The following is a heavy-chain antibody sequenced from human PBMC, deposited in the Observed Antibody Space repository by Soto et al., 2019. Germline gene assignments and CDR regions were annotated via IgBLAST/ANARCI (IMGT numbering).Heavy chain of an antibody. CDR2: ISKDGSNK. Sequence: QVQLVESGGGVVQPGRSLRLSCAASGFSFSSYAIHWVRQAPGKRLEWVAVISKDGSNKYYRDSVKGRFTISRDNSQNTLYQQMNSLTAEDTAVYYGAKETEVRGANDYWGQGTLVTVSS. D-gene: IGHD3-10*01. CDR1: GFSFSSYA. CDR3: AKETEVRGANDY. V-gene: IGHV3-30*04. J-gene: IGHJ4*02.